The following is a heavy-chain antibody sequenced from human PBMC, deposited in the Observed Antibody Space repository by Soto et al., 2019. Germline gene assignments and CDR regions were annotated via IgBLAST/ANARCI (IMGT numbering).Heavy chain of an antibody. Sequence: EVQLVESGGGLVKPGGSLRLSCAASGFTFRSYSMNWVRQAPGKGLEWVSSISSSSSYIYYADSVKGRFTISRDNAKNSLYLQMNSLRAEDTAVYYCASKDDYGDYGPFDYWGQGTLVTVSS. CDR2: ISSSSSYI. V-gene: IGHV3-21*01. CDR1: GFTFRSYS. J-gene: IGHJ4*02. CDR3: ASKDDYGDYGPFDY. D-gene: IGHD4-17*01.